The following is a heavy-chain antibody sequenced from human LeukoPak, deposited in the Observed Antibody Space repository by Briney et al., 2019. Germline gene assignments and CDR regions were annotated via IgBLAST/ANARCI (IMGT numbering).Heavy chain of an antibody. J-gene: IGHJ4*02. CDR2: TSYSEGT. V-gene: IGHV4-31*03. CDR3: ATADWETFYFDS. CDR1: GGSVSRGGYY. Sequence: SETLSLTCTVSGGSVSRGGYYWNWIRQHPGKGLEWIGFTSYSEGTYYNPSLMSRITISVDRSQNQFSLKMRDVTAADTAVYFCATADWETFYFDSWGQGALVAVSS. D-gene: IGHD1-26*01.